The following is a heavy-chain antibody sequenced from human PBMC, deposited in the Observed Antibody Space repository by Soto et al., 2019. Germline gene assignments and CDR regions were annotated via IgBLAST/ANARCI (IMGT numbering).Heavy chain of an antibody. J-gene: IGHJ4*02. Sequence: GGSLRLSCAASGFTFSSYAMSWVRQAPGKGLEWVSSISGSGGSTYYADSVKGRFTISRDNSKNTLYVQMNSLRVEDTAVYYCAKSGGEWFGASDYWGQGTLVTVSS. CDR2: ISGSGGST. CDR3: AKSGGEWFGASDY. V-gene: IGHV3-23*01. CDR1: GFTFSSYA. D-gene: IGHD3-10*01.